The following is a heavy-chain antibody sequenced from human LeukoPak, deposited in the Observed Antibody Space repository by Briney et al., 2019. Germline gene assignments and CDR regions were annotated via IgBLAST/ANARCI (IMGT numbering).Heavy chain of an antibody. V-gene: IGHV1-2*02. CDR3: ARVLRYDDSSGYYAY. CDR2: INPNSGGA. J-gene: IGHJ4*02. CDR1: GYTFTGYY. D-gene: IGHD3-22*01. Sequence: ASVKVSCKTSGYTFTGYYMHWVRQAPGQGLEWMGWINPNSGGANYAQTLQGRVTMTRDTSISIVYMELSGLRTDDTAVYYCARVLRYDDSSGYYAYWGQGTLVTVSS.